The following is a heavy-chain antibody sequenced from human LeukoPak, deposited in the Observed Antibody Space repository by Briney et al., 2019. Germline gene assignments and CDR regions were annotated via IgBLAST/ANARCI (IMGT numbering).Heavy chain of an antibody. CDR3: ARHREVRGVIYY. J-gene: IGHJ4*02. V-gene: IGHV4-39*01. D-gene: IGHD3-10*01. Sequence: SETLSLTCTVSGGSISSYYWSWIRQPPGKGLEWIGSIYYSGSTYYNPSLKSRVTISVDTSKNQSSLKLSSVTAADTAVYYCARHREVRGVIYYWGQGTLVTVSS. CDR2: IYYSGST. CDR1: GGSISSYY.